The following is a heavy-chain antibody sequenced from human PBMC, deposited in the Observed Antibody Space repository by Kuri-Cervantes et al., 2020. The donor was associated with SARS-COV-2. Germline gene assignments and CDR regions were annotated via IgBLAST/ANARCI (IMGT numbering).Heavy chain of an antibody. V-gene: IGHV3-33*01. J-gene: IGHJ6*02. CDR1: GFTFSSYG. D-gene: IGHD6-19*01. CDR2: IWYDGSNK. Sequence: GGSLRLSCAASGFTFSSYGMHWVRQAPGKGREWVAVIWYDGSNKYYADSVKGRFTISRDNSKNTLYLQMNSLRAEDTAVYYCARAYSSGWYYYYGMDVWGQGTTVTVSS. CDR3: ARAYSSGWYYYYGMDV.